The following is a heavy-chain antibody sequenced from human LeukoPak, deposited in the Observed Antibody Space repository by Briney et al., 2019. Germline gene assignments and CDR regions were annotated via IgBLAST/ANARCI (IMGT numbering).Heavy chain of an antibody. Sequence: ASVKVSCKASGYTFTGYHIHWVRQAPGQGLEWMGRINPYSGDTNFAQKFQGRVTMTRDTSISTAYMELSRLRSDDTAVYYCARDDPSYDILTGYYMDPYFDYWGPGTLVTVSS. D-gene: IGHD3-9*01. J-gene: IGHJ4*02. V-gene: IGHV1-2*06. CDR2: INPYSGDT. CDR1: GYTFTGYH. CDR3: ARDDPSYDILTGYYMDPYFDY.